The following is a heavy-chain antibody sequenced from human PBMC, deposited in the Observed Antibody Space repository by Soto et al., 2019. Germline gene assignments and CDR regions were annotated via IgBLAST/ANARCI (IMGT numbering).Heavy chain of an antibody. V-gene: IGHV4-4*02. CDR3: ATRDTGRVY. J-gene: IGHJ4*02. CDR2: SHQSGNT. CDR1: GVSITSHYW. D-gene: IGHD5-18*01. Sequence: QVQLQESGAGLVKPSGTLSLTCAVSGVSITSHYWWTWVRQPPGKGLEWIGESHQSGNTNYNSSLESRVTISLARSKNQFSLQLSSVTVADTAVYYCATRDTGRVYWGQGTLVTVSS.